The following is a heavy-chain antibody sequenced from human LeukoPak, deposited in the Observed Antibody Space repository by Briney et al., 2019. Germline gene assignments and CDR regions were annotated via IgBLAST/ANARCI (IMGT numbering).Heavy chain of an antibody. CDR1: GYAFTGYY. J-gene: IGHJ4*02. V-gene: IGHV1-2*02. CDR3: ARDLVGYCSGGSCYPVY. D-gene: IGHD2-15*01. CDR2: INPNSGGT. Sequence: ASVKVSCKASGYAFTGYYMHWVRQAPGQGLEWMGWINPNSGGTNYAQKFQGRITMTRDTSISTAYMELSRLRSDDTAVYYCARDLVGYCSGGSCYPVYWGRGTLVTVSS.